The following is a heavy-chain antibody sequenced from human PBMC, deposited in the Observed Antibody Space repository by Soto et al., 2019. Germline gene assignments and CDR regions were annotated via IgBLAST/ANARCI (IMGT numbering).Heavy chain of an antibody. V-gene: IGHV5-51*01. D-gene: IGHD6-19*01. CDR3: ARRTNYSSGWDS. CDR1: GYIFTSYW. J-gene: IGHJ4*02. CDR2: IFASDSNT. Sequence: GESLKISCKGSGYIFTSYWIGWVRQMPGKGLEWMGIIFASDSNTRYSPSFQGQVTISVDKSISTAYLQWSSLKASDTAIYYGARRTNYSSGWDSWGQGTLVTVSS.